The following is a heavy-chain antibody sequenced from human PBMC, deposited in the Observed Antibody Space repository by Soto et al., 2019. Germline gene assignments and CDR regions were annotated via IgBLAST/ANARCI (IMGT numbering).Heavy chain of an antibody. CDR3: ARGSQPIDY. CDR1: GYTFSNSG. Sequence: ASVKVSCKASGYTFSNSGISWVRQAPGQGLEWMGWISTYNGNTHYPQKFQGRVTMATDTSTSTVYMELRSLRSDDAAVYYCARGSQPIDYWGQGTLVTVSS. CDR2: ISTYNGNT. J-gene: IGHJ4*02. V-gene: IGHV1-18*01. D-gene: IGHD6-19*01.